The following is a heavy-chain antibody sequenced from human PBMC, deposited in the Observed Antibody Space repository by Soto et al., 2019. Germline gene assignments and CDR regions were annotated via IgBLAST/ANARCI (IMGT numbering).Heavy chain of an antibody. J-gene: IGHJ3*01. Sequence: EVQLVESGGGLVQPGGSLRLSCAASGFIFSNYWIHWVRQAPGKGLVWVSRIKGDGINTNYADSVKGRFTISRDNAGNTVYLQMNSLTTDDTAVYYCARGIPGHYGFDVWGQGTMVTVSS. CDR3: ARGIPGHYGFDV. V-gene: IGHV3-74*01. D-gene: IGHD1-20*01. CDR1: GFIFSNYW. CDR2: IKGDGINT.